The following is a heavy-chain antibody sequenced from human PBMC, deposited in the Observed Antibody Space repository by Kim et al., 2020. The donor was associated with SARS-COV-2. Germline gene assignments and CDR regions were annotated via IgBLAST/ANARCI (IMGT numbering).Heavy chain of an antibody. D-gene: IGHD3-10*01. Sequence: GGSPRLSCAASGFTFDDYAMHWVRQAPGKGLEWVSGISWNSGSIGYADSVKGRFTISRDNAKNSLYLQMNSLRAEDTALYYCAKDGAGNYYGSGSHPYYFDYWGQGTLVTVSS. CDR1: GFTFDDYA. J-gene: IGHJ4*02. CDR2: ISWNSGSI. CDR3: AKDGAGNYYGSGSHPYYFDY. V-gene: IGHV3-9*01.